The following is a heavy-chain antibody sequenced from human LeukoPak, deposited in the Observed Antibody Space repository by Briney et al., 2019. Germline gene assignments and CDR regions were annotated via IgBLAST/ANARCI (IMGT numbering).Heavy chain of an antibody. Sequence: PSETLSLTCTVSGGSVSSGSYYWSWIRQPPGKGLEWIGYIYYSGSTNYNPSLKSRVTISVDTSKNQFSLKLSSVTAADTAVYYCAREGSSGYYQPDYYFDYWGQGTLVTVSS. CDR1: GGSVSSGSYY. CDR3: AREGSSGYYQPDYYFDY. J-gene: IGHJ4*02. D-gene: IGHD3-22*01. V-gene: IGHV4-61*01. CDR2: IYYSGST.